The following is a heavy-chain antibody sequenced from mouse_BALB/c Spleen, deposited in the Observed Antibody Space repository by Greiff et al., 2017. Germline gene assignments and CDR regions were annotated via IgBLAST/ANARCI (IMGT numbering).Heavy chain of an antibody. D-gene: IGHD2-10*02. V-gene: IGHV14-3*02. Sequence: VQLKESGAELVKPGASVKLSCTASGFNIKDTYMHWVKQRPEQGLEWIGRIDPANGNTKYDPKFQGKATITADTSSNTAYLQLSSLTSEDTAVYYCAREGYGNFFDYWGQGNTLTVSS. J-gene: IGHJ2*01. CDR3: AREGYGNFFDY. CDR1: GFNIKDTY. CDR2: IDPANGNT.